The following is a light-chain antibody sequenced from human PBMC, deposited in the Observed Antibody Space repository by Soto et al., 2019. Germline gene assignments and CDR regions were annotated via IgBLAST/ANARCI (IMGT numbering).Light chain of an antibody. Sequence: QSVLTQPPSASATPGQRVTISCAGSRSNIGSNTVNWYQQLPGTAHKLLIYSNNQRPLGVPDRFSGSKSGTSASLAISGLQSEDEADYYCSAWDDSRNAVVFGGGTKVTVL. CDR3: SAWDDSRNAVV. CDR2: SNN. CDR1: RSNIGSNT. V-gene: IGLV1-44*01. J-gene: IGLJ2*01.